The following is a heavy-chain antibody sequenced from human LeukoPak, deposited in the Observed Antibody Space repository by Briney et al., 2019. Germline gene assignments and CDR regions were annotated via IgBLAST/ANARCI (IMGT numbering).Heavy chain of an antibody. Sequence: SETLSLTCAVHGGSFSGYYWSWIRQPPGKGLEWIGEINHSGSTNYNPSLKSRVTISVDTSKNQFSLKLSSVTAADTAVYYCARVVGIAAATYYFDYWGQGTLVTVSS. D-gene: IGHD6-13*01. CDR1: GGSFSGYY. V-gene: IGHV4-34*01. J-gene: IGHJ4*02. CDR3: ARVVGIAAATYYFDY. CDR2: INHSGST.